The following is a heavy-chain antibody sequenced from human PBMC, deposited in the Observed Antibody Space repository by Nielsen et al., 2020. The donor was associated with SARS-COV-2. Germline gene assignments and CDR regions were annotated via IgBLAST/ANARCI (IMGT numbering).Heavy chain of an antibody. CDR3: ARERSPRRYDRIPRHYYYYMDV. Sequence: WIRQPPGKGLEWIGEIYHSGSTNSNPSLKSRVTISVDKSKNQFSLKLNSVTAADTAVYYCARERSPRRYDRIPRHYYYYMDVWGKGTTVTVSS. CDR2: IYHSGST. J-gene: IGHJ6*03. D-gene: IGHD3-22*01. V-gene: IGHV4-4*02.